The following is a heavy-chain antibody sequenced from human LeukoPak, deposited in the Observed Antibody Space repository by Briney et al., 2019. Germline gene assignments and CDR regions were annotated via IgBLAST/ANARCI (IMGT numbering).Heavy chain of an antibody. J-gene: IGHJ3*02. CDR3: VSAHRFFSVSCDVPDALYI. V-gene: IGHV3-23*01. CDR2: ISGSGGST. D-gene: IGHD3-3*01. CDR1: GFTFSSYA. Sequence: GGSLRLSCAASGFTFSSYAMSWVRQAPGKGLEWVSAISGSGGSTYYADSVKGRFTISRDNSKNTLYLQMNSLRAEDTAVYYCVSAHRFFSVSCDVPDALYISGPGAMVSVSS.